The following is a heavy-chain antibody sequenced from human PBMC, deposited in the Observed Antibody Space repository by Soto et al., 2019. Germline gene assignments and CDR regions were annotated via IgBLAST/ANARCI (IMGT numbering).Heavy chain of an antibody. CDR3: ASSILPTPGYYYGMDV. J-gene: IGHJ6*02. V-gene: IGHV1-69*05. CDR1: GGTFSSFA. CDR2: IISIFGAA. D-gene: IGHD2-21*01. Sequence: QVQLVQSGAEVKKPGSSVKVSCKASGGTFSSFAINWVRQAPGQGLEWMGGIISIFGAADYGQKFQGRDTNTTDESTTTAYMELSCLRSEDTAVYYCASSILPTPGYYYGMDVWGQGTTVTVSS.